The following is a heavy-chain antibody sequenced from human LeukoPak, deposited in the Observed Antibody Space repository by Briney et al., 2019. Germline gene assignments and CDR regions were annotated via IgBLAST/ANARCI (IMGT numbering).Heavy chain of an antibody. Sequence: RGSLRLSSAASGFTFSSYSMNWVRQAPGKGLEWVSYISSSSSTIYYADSVKGRFTISRDNAKNSLYLQMNSLRAEDTAVYYCASLYSYGFGGEFDYWGQGTLVTVSS. CDR2: ISSSSSTI. CDR1: GFTFSSYS. J-gene: IGHJ4*02. CDR3: ASLYSYGFGGEFDY. D-gene: IGHD5-18*01. V-gene: IGHV3-48*01.